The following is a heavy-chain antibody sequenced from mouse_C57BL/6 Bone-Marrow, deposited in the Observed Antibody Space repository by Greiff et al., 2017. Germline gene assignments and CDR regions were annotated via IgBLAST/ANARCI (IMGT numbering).Heavy chain of an antibody. D-gene: IGHD2-4*01. J-gene: IGHJ4*01. CDR3: ARDALLRPYAMDY. V-gene: IGHV7-1*01. CDR1: GFTFSDFY. Sequence: EVKLMESGGGLVQSGRSLRLSCATSGFTFSDFYMEWVRQAPGKGLEWIAASRNKANDYTTEYSASVKGRFIVSRDTSQSILYLQMNALRAEDTAIYYCARDALLRPYAMDYWGQGTSVTVSS. CDR2: SRNKANDYTT.